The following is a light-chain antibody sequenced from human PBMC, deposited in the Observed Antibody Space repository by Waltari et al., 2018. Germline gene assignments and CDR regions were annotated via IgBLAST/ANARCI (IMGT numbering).Light chain of an antibody. V-gene: IGLV2-23*02. J-gene: IGLJ2*01. CDR1: SSDVGGYNY. CDR3: CSYAGSSTFHVV. CDR2: DVS. Sequence: QSALTQPASVSGSPGQSITISCTGTSSDVGGYNYVSWYQQHPGKAPKLMIYDVSKRPSGVSNRFSGSKSGNTASRTISGLQAEDEADYYCCSYAGSSTFHVVFGGGTKLTVL.